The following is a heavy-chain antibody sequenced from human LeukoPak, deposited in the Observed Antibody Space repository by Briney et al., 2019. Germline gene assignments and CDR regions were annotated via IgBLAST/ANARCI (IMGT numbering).Heavy chain of an antibody. Sequence: PGGSLRLSCAASGFTFSSSAMSWVRQAPGKGLEWVAAISDTGRLSYCADSVNGRFTISRDNSKNTLSLQMNSLRAEDTAVYYCARALKANGVCYLDYWGQGTLVTVSS. CDR1: GFTFSSSA. CDR2: ISDTGRLS. CDR3: ARALKANGVCYLDY. D-gene: IGHD2-8*01. V-gene: IGHV3-23*01. J-gene: IGHJ4*02.